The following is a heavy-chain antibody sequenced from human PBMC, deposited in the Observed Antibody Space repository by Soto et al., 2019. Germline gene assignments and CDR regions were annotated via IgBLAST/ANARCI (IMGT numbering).Heavy chain of an antibody. CDR3: AAAGAAIVVVVAATPGGAKANLLDP. CDR1: GYTVTSYY. V-gene: IGHV1-46*01. Sequence: ASVNLSCKASGYTVTSYYMHWVRQAPGQGLEWMGIINPSFGSTSYAQKFQGRVTMTRDTSTSTVYMELSSLRSEDTAVYYCAAAGAAIVVVVAATPGGAKANLLDPRRQGTLVTVS. CDR2: INPSFGST. J-gene: IGHJ5*02. D-gene: IGHD2-15*01.